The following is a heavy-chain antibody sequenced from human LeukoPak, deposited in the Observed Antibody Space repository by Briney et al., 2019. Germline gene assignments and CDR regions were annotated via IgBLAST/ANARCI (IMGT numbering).Heavy chain of an antibody. D-gene: IGHD7-27*01. Sequence: PGGSLRLSCAASGFLFDDYAMHWVRQAPGKGLEWVSSISWNSGGIAYVDSVKGRFTISRDNTKKSLYLQMNSLRPEDMALYYCAKGSGDGIYYYYMDVWGTGTMVTVSS. CDR1: GFLFDDYA. J-gene: IGHJ6*03. V-gene: IGHV3-9*03. CDR2: ISWNSGGI. CDR3: AKGSGDGIYYYYMDV.